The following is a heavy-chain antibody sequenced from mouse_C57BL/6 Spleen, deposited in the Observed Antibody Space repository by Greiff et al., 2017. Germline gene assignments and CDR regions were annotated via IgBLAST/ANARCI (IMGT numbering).Heavy chain of an antibody. CDR3: ARHNLPTLEDY. Sequence: VKLQQSGPGLVAPSQSLSITCTVSGFSLTSYGVHWVRQPPGKGLEWLVVICSDGSTTYNSALKSSLSISEDNTKSQVFLKMNSLQTDDTAMYYCARHNLPTLEDYWGQGTSVTVSS. CDR1: GFSLTSYG. J-gene: IGHJ4*01. CDR2: ICSDGST. D-gene: IGHD5-5*01. V-gene: IGHV2-6-1*01.